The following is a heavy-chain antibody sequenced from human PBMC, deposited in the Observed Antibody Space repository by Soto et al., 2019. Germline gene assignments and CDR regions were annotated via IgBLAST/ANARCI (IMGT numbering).Heavy chain of an antibody. CDR1: GLTFSTYA. Sequence: GSLRLSCAASGLTFSTYAMSWVRQAPGKGLEWVSGISSSGGTIYYADSVKGRFTISRDNSKNTLYLQMNSLRAEDTAVYYCEKDNLGYSRSPAFDIWGQGTMVTV. CDR3: EKDNLGYSRSPAFDI. D-gene: IGHD6-6*01. V-gene: IGHV3-23*01. CDR2: ISSSGGTI. J-gene: IGHJ3*02.